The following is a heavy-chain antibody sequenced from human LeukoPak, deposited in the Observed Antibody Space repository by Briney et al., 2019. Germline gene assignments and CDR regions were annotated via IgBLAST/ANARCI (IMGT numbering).Heavy chain of an antibody. V-gene: IGHV1-8*01. CDR1: GYTFTSYD. J-gene: IGHJ4*02. D-gene: IGHD3-10*01. CDR3: ARIFRGSGSYYTSAADY. Sequence: ASVKVSCKASGYTFTSYDINWVRQAPGQGLEWMGWMNPNSGDTGYPQKFQGRITMTRDTSITTAYMELSSLRSEDTAVYYCARIFRGSGSYYTSAADYWGQGTLVTVSS. CDR2: MNPNSGDT.